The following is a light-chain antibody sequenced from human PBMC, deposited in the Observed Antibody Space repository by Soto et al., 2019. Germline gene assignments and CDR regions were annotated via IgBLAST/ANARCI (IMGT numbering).Light chain of an antibody. CDR1: SSNIGSNT. V-gene: IGLV1-44*01. CDR3: AAWDDSLNGRL. CDR2: GNN. J-gene: IGLJ3*02. Sequence: QSVLTQPPSASGTPGQRVTISCSGSSSNIGSNTVNWYQQLPGTAPKLLIYGNNQRPSGVPDRFSGSKSGTSASLAISGLQSEDVADYYCAAWDDSLNGRLFGGGTKVTVL.